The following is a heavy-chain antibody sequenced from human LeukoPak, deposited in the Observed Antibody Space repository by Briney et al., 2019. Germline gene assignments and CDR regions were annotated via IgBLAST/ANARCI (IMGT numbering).Heavy chain of an antibody. CDR2: ITRSSNYI. J-gene: IGHJ4*02. Sequence: GGSLRLPCAASGFTFSSYSMNWVRQAPGKGLEWVSSITRSSNYIYYADSVKGRFTISRDNAKNSLYLQMNSLRAEDTAVYYCASSRYDSSGYYGIIAYWGQGTLVTVSS. D-gene: IGHD3-22*01. CDR1: GFTFSSYS. V-gene: IGHV3-21*01. CDR3: ASSRYDSSGYYGIIAY.